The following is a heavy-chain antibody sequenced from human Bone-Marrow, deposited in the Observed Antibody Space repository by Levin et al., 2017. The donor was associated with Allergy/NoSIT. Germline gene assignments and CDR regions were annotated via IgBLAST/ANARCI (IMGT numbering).Heavy chain of an antibody. CDR3: ARLRYSRDWLLDAFVI. V-gene: IGHV4-59*01. Sequence: KTSETLSLTCTVSGSSISDNYWSWIRQPPGKGLEWIGYIYYSGTSDYSPSLKSRVSISIDTSKNQFSLKLRSVTAAATAMYYCARLRYSRDWLLDAFVIWGQGTMDTVSS. J-gene: IGHJ3*02. CDR1: GSSISDNY. CDR2: IYYSGTS. D-gene: IGHD6-19*01.